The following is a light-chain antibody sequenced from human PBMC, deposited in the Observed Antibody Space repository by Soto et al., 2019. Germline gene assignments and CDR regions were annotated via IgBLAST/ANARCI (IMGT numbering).Light chain of an antibody. CDR3: HQYFDSPLT. CDR2: WAS. CDR1: QSVLYSSNNRNY. Sequence: DIVMIQSPDSLAVSLGERATINCKSSQSVLYSSNNRNYLGWYQQKLGQPPKLLISWASTRESGVPDRFTGSGSGTDFTLTISSLQAEDVAVYFCHQYFDSPLTFGGGTKVEIK. V-gene: IGKV4-1*01. J-gene: IGKJ4*01.